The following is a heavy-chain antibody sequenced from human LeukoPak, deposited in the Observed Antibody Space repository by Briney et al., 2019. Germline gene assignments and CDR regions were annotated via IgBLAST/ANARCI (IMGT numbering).Heavy chain of an antibody. V-gene: IGHV5-51*01. CDR3: ARAYCGGDCPPGDAFDI. Sequence: GESLKISCKGSGYSFTSYWIGWVRQMPGKGLEWMGIIYPGDSDTRYSPSFQGQVTISADKSISTAYLQWSSLKASDTAMYHCARAYCGGDCPPGDAFDIWGQGTMVTVSS. CDR2: IYPGDSDT. D-gene: IGHD2-21*02. J-gene: IGHJ3*02. CDR1: GYSFTSYW.